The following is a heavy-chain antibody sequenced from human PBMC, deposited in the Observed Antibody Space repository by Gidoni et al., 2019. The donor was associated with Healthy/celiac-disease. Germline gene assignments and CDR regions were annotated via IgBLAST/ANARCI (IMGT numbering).Heavy chain of an antibody. V-gene: IGHV3-9*01. CDR2: ISWNSGSI. D-gene: IGHD1-1*01. J-gene: IGHJ6*02. Sequence: EVQLVESGGGLVQPGRSLRLSCAASGFTFDDYAMHWVRQAPGKGLEWVSGISWNSGSIGYADSVKGRFTISRDNAKNSLYLQMNSLRAEDTALYYCAKDLRWNVGYYGMDVWGQGTTVTVSS. CDR1: GFTFDDYA. CDR3: AKDLRWNVGYYGMDV.